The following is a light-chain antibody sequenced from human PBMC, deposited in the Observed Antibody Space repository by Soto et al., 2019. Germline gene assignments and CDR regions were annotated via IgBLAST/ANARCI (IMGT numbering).Light chain of an antibody. V-gene: IGKV1-39*01. Sequence: DIQMTQSPSSLSASVGDRVTITCRASQSISSYLNWYQQKPGKAPKLLIYAASSLQSGVPSRFRGSGSGTDFTLTISSLQPEDFATYYCQQSYSTWTFGQGTKWEIK. CDR3: QQSYSTWT. CDR1: QSISSY. CDR2: AAS. J-gene: IGKJ1*01.